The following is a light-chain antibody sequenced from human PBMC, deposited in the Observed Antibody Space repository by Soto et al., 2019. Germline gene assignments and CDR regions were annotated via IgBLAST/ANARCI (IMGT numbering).Light chain of an antibody. CDR2: GAS. CDR3: QQYFRWPPWT. V-gene: IGKV3-20*01. J-gene: IGKJ1*01. CDR1: QSISSDY. Sequence: VLKQSPDTLSLSPGERATLSCRASQSISSDYLVWYQHKPGQTPRLLIYGASIRATGVPARFSGSGSGTDFTLTIDSLQSEDVADYYCQQYFRWPPWTFGQGTKVDI.